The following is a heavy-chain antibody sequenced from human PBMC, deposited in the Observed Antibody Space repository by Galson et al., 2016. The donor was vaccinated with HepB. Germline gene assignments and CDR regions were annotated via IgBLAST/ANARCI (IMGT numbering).Heavy chain of an antibody. V-gene: IGHV3-23*01. J-gene: IGHJ4*02. D-gene: IGHD3-22*01. Sequence: SLRLSCAASGFTLNNYGMSWVRQAPGKGLEWVSGISGSGDSTYYADSGKGRFTISRDNSKNTLYLQMNSLRAEDTALYYCAKLAQRGYYDRSGYPTDYWGQGTLVTVSS. CDR1: GFTLNNYG. CDR3: AKLAQRGYYDRSGYPTDY. CDR2: ISGSGDST.